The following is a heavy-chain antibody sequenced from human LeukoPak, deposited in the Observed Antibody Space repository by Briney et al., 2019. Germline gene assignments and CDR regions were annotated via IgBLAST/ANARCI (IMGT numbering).Heavy chain of an antibody. CDR1: GFSFGSEA. D-gene: IGHD3-22*01. CDR3: SYYDSSGYYYENY. CDR2: ISPGGGTT. J-gene: IGHJ4*02. V-gene: IGHV3-23*01. Sequence: GGSLRLSCVVSGFSFGSEAMSWVRQAPGRGLEWVSSISPGGGTTYYADSVKGRFTISRDNSENTLYVEMNSLRAEDTAVYYCSYYDSSGYYYENYWGQGTLVTVSS.